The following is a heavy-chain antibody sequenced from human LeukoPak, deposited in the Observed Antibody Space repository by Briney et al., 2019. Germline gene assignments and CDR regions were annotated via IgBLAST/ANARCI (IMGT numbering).Heavy chain of an antibody. CDR2: IWYDGSNK. D-gene: IGHD6-19*01. CDR1: GFTFSSYG. Sequence: PGGSLRLSCAASGFTFSSYGMHWVRQAPGKGLEWVAVIWYDGSNKYYADSVKGRFTISRDHSKNTLYLQMNSLRAEDTAVYYCAKGGLRYSSGWFGGSTYYYGMDVWGQGTTVAVSS. J-gene: IGHJ6*02. V-gene: IGHV3-30*02. CDR3: AKGGLRYSSGWFGGSTYYYGMDV.